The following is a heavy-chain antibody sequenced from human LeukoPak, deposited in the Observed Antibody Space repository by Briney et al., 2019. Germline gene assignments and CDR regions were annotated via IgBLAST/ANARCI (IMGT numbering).Heavy chain of an antibody. V-gene: IGHV1-69*13. CDR3: ARDRGSGWPFDY. Sequence: GASVKVSGKASGGTFSSYAISCVRQAPGQGLEWMGGIIPIFGTANYAQKFQGRVTITADESTSTAYMELSSLRSEDTAVYYCARDRGSGWPFDYWGQGTLVTVSS. D-gene: IGHD6-19*01. CDR1: GGTFSSYA. CDR2: IIPIFGTA. J-gene: IGHJ4*02.